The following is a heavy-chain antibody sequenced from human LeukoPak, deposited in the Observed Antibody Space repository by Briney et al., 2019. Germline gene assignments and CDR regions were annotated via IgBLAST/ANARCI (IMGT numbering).Heavy chain of an antibody. CDR1: GGTFSSYA. V-gene: IGHV1-69*01. J-gene: IGHJ4*02. CDR3: AGGIAAAGAFDY. CDR2: IIPIFGTA. D-gene: IGHD6-13*01. Sequence: SVKVSCKASGGTFSSYAISWVRQAPGQGLELMGGIIPIFGTANYAQKFQGRVTITADESTSTAYMELSSLRSEDTAVYYCAGGIAAAGAFDYWGQGTLVTVSS.